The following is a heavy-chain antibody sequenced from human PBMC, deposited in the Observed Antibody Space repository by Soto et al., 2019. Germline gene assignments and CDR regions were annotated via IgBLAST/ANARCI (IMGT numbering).Heavy chain of an antibody. J-gene: IGHJ4*02. CDR3: AKLTAA. D-gene: IGHD6-13*01. CDR1: GFTFSAYV. CDR2: ITSSGGGT. V-gene: IGHV3-23*01. Sequence: GGSLRLSCAASGFTFSAYVMSWVRQAPGKGLEWVSSITSSGGGTYYADSVKGRFTVSRDNSKNTVYLQMNSLRDEDTAVYYCAKLTAAWGQGTLVTSPQ.